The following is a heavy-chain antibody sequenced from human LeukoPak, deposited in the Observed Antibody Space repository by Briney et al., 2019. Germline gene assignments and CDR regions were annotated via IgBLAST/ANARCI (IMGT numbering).Heavy chain of an antibody. CDR3: AKDKMELDYGMDV. CDR1: GFTFDDYA. V-gene: IGHV3-9*01. D-gene: IGHD1-26*01. CDR2: ISWNSGSI. Sequence: PGRSLRLSCAASGFTFDDYAMPWVRQAPGKGLEWVSGISWNSGSIGCADSVKGRFTISRDNAKNSLYLQMNSLRAEDTALYYCAKDKMELDYGMDVWGQGTTVTVSS. J-gene: IGHJ6*02.